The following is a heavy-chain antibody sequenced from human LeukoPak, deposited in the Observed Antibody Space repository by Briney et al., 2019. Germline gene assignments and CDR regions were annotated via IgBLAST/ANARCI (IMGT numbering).Heavy chain of an antibody. CDR2: ISSSSSTI. CDR3: ASNANGDYKWNYFDY. Sequence: PGRSLRLSCAAAGFTFSSYSMNWVRQAPGKGLEWVSYISSSSSTIYYADSVKGRFTISRDNAKNSLYLQMNSLRAEDTAVYYCASNANGDYKWNYFDYWGQGTLVTVSS. D-gene: IGHD1-20*01. J-gene: IGHJ4*02. CDR1: GFTFSSYS. V-gene: IGHV3-48*04.